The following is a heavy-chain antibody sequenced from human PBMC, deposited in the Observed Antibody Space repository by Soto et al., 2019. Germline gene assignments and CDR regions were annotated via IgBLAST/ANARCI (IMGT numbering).Heavy chain of an antibody. D-gene: IGHD1-26*01. V-gene: IGHV3-7*02. J-gene: IGHJ4*02. CDR3: AKYSGTYSFEN. CDR2: MNHDGSLI. Sequence: GGPLRLSCGASGFNFNTYWMSWVRQAPGKGLEWVANMNHDGSLIYYMDSVKGRFTISRDNAKNELFLQLSSLRVEDTAVYYCAKYSGTYSFENWGQGTLVTVSS. CDR1: GFNFNTYW.